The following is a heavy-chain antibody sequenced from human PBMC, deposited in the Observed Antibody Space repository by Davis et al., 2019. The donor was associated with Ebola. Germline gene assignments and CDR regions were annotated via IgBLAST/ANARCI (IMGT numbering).Heavy chain of an antibody. J-gene: IGHJ6*02. V-gene: IGHV7-4-1*01. CDR2: INTNTGNP. D-gene: IGHD2-8*02. CDR1: GYTFTSYA. Sequence: ASVKVSCKASGYTFTSYAMNWVRQAPGQGLEWMGWINTNTGNPTYAQGFTGRFVFSLDTSVSTAYLQICSLKAEDTAVYYCAREGYCTGGVCDAGPNYYGMDVWGQGTTVTVSS. CDR3: AREGYCTGGVCDAGPNYYGMDV.